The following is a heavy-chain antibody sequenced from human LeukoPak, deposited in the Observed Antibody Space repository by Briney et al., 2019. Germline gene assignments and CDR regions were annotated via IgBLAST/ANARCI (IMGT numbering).Heavy chain of an antibody. V-gene: IGHV3-30-3*01. J-gene: IGHJ4*02. CDR3: ARVPSLFGY. CDR2: ISYDGSDE. D-gene: IGHD3-16*01. Sequence: GGSLRPSCAASGFTFSAYAMHWVRQAPGRGLEWVAFISYDGSDEYYADSVKGRFTISRDNSKDTLFLEMNSLRPEDTAIYYCARVPSLFGYWGQGTLATVSS. CDR1: GFTFSAYA.